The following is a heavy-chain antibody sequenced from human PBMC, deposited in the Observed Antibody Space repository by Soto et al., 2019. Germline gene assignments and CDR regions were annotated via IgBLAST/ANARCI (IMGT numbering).Heavy chain of an antibody. CDR2: MNPNSGNT. J-gene: IGHJ6*02. CDR1: GYTFTSYD. V-gene: IGHV1-8*01. CDR3: ARYCSSTSCTEDYYYGMDV. D-gene: IGHD2-2*01. Sequence: ASLKVSCKASGYTFTSYDINWVRQATGQGLEWMGWMNPNSGNTGYAQKFQGRVTMTRNTSISTAYMELSSLRSEDTAVYYCARYCSSTSCTEDYYYGMDVWGQGTTVTVYS.